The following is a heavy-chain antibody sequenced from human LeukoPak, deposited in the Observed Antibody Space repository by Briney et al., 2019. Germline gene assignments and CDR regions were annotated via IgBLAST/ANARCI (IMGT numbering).Heavy chain of an antibody. CDR1: GFTFSSYA. D-gene: IGHD3-10*01. Sequence: GGSLRLSCAASGFTFSSYAMSWVRQAPGKGLEWVSAISGSGGSTYYADSVKGRFTISRDNSKNTLYLQINSLRAEDTAVYYCAKGSFMVRFYGMDVWGQGTTVTVSS. V-gene: IGHV3-23*01. CDR2: ISGSGGST. CDR3: AKGSFMVRFYGMDV. J-gene: IGHJ6*02.